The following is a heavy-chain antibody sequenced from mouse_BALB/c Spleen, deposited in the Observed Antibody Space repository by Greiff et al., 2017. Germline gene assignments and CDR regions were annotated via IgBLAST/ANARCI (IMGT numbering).Heavy chain of an antibody. V-gene: IGHV5-17*02. D-gene: IGHD1-1*01. CDR1: GFTFSSFG. J-gene: IGHJ2*01. Sequence: EVQRVESGGGLVQPGGSRKLSCAASGFTFSSFGTHWVRQAPEKGLEWVAYISSGSSTIYYADTVKGRFTISRDNPKNTLFLQMTSLRSEDTAMYYCARWGGSSYFDYWGQGTTLTVSS. CDR2: ISSGSSTI. CDR3: ARWGGSSYFDY.